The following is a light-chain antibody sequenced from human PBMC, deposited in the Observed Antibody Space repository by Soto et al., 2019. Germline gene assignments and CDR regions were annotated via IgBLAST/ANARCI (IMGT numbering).Light chain of an antibody. J-gene: IGLJ1*01. V-gene: IGLV2-14*01. Sequence: QSVLTQPASVSGSPGQSITISCTGTSSDAGGYNYVSWYQQHPGKAPKLMIYDVSNRPSGVSNRFSGSKSGNTASLTISGLQAEDEADYYCSSYTSSSTLFGTGTKVTVL. CDR1: SSDAGGYNY. CDR2: DVS. CDR3: SSYTSSSTL.